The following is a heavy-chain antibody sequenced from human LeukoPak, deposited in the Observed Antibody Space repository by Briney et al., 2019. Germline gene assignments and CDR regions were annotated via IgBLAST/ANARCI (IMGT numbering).Heavy chain of an antibody. CDR1: GFTFSSYA. J-gene: IGHJ4*02. V-gene: IGHV3-23*01. CDR2: ISGSGGSP. Sequence: GGSLRLSCAASGFTFSSYAMSWVRQAPGKGLEWVSAISGSGGSPYYADSVKGRFTISRDNSKNTLYLQMNSLRAEDTAVYYCAKDSYEYSSSSLFDYWGQGTLVTVSS. CDR3: AKDSYEYSSSSLFDY. D-gene: IGHD6-6*01.